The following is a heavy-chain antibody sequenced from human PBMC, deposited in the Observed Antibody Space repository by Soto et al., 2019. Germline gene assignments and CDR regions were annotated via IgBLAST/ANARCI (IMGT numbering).Heavy chain of an antibody. J-gene: IGHJ4*02. V-gene: IGHV3-74*01. D-gene: IGHD3-22*01. CDR1: GFTFSSYW. CDR2: MNMDGNRI. CDR3: VKGEYYYDSSGYYPFDY. Sequence: GGSLRLSCAASGFTFSSYWMHWVRQAPGKGLEWVSRMNMDGNRISYVDSVKGRCTISRDNAKNTFYMEMNSARVEDTAVYYCVKGEYYYDSSGYYPFDYWGQGTLVTVSS.